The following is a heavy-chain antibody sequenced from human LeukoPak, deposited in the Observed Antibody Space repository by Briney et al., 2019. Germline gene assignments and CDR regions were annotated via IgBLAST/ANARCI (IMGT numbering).Heavy chain of an antibody. D-gene: IGHD1-26*01. CDR1: GFTLSTNA. CDR3: AAYSGSHRRDFQH. V-gene: IGHV3-23*01. Sequence: GGSLRLSCLTSGFTLSTNAMSWVRQAPGKGLEWISGISGSGASTYYADSVKGRFTISRDDSRNTLYLQMNSLRAEDTAVYYCAAYSGSHRRDFQHWGQGTLVTVSS. J-gene: IGHJ1*01. CDR2: ISGSGAST.